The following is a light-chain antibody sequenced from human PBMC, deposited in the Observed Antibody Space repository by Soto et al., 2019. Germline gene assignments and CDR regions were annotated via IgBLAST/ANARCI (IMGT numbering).Light chain of an antibody. V-gene: IGLV1-40*01. Sequence: ECGSRGSRDPNKCTGSSSNIGAGYDVHWYQQLPGTAPKLLIYGNSNRPSGVPDRFSGSKSGTSASLAITGLQAEDEADYYCQSYASSLSGYVFGTGTKVTVL. CDR3: QSYASSLSGYV. CDR1: SSNIGAGYD. CDR2: GNS. J-gene: IGLJ1*01.